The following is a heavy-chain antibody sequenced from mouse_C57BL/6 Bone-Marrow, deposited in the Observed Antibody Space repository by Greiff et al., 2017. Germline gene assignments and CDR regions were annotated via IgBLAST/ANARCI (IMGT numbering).Heavy chain of an antibody. CDR2: IYPRDGST. CDR1: GYTFTSYD. CDR3: SRLLYYYGSSYFDY. D-gene: IGHD1-1*01. V-gene: IGHV1-85*01. Sequence: QVQLKQSGPELVKPGASVKLSCKASGYTFTSYDINWVKQRPGQGLEWIGWIYPRDGSTKYNEKFKGKATLTVDTSSSTAYMEHHSLTSEDSAVYFCSRLLYYYGSSYFDYWGQGTTLTVSS. J-gene: IGHJ2*01.